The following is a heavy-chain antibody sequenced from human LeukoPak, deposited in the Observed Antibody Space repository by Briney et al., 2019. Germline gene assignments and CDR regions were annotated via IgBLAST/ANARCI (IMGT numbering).Heavy chain of an antibody. Sequence: SETLSLTCAVYGGSFSGYYWNWIRQPPGKGLEWIGEINHYGSTKYSPSLKSRVTISGDTSKNQFSLRLNSVTAADTAVYYCARAYRAHQTFHSYHFFDFWGRGTLVTVSS. J-gene: IGHJ4*02. D-gene: IGHD5-18*01. V-gene: IGHV4-34*01. CDR1: GGSFSGYY. CDR3: ARAYRAHQTFHSYHFFDF. CDR2: INHYGST.